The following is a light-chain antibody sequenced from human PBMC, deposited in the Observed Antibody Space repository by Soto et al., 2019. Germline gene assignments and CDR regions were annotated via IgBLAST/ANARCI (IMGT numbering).Light chain of an antibody. CDR1: QGINNY. Sequence: DIQLTQSPSFLSASVGDRVTITCRASQGINNYLGWYQQKPGKAPKLLIYAASTLQIGVPSRFSGSGSGTEFTLTISSLQPEDFATYYCQQLKSYPITFGPGTKVDI. CDR2: AAS. V-gene: IGKV1-9*01. CDR3: QQLKSYPIT. J-gene: IGKJ3*01.